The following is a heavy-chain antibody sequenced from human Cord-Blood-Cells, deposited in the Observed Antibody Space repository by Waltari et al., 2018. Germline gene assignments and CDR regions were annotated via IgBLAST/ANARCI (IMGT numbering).Heavy chain of an antibody. Sequence: QVQLVQSGAEVKKPGASVTVSCKASGYTFTGYDMHWLRPPPGQGLEWMGWINPNSGGTNYAQKFQGRVTMTRDTSISTAYMELSRLRSDDTAVYYCARGRYYDSTPNWFDPWGQGTLVTVSS. CDR3: ARGRYYDSTPNWFDP. CDR2: INPNSGGT. CDR1: GYTFTGYD. J-gene: IGHJ5*02. V-gene: IGHV1-2*02. D-gene: IGHD3-22*01.